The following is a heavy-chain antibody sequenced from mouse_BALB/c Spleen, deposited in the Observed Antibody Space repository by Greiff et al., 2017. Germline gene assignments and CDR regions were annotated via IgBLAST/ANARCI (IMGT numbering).Heavy chain of an antibody. CDR3: ALRYDDAMDY. CDR2: INPSTGYT. V-gene: IGHV1-7*01. J-gene: IGHJ4*01. D-gene: IGHD2-14*01. Sequence: VQLQQSGAELAKPGASVKMSCKASGYTFTSYWMHWVKQRPGQGLEWIGYINPSTGYTEYNQKFKDKATLTADKSSSTAYMQLSSLTSEDSAVYYCALRYDDAMDYWGQGTSVTVSS. CDR1: GYTFTSYW.